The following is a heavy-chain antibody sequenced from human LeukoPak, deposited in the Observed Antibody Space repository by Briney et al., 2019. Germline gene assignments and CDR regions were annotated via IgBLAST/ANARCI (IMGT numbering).Heavy chain of an antibody. D-gene: IGHD3-10*01. CDR2: IKSKTDGGTT. CDR1: GFTFNNAW. V-gene: IGHV3-15*01. J-gene: IGHJ5*02. CDR3: ARGQWFGRPGPARP. Sequence: GGSLRLSCAASGFTFNNAWMSWVRQAPGKGLEWVGRIKSKTDGGTTDYAAPVKGRFTISRDDSKNTLYLQMNSLKTEDTAVYYCARGQWFGRPGPARPWGQGTLVTVSS.